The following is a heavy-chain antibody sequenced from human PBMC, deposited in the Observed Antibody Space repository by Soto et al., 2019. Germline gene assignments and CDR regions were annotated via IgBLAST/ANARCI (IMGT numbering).Heavy chain of an antibody. D-gene: IGHD3-16*02. V-gene: IGHV1-69*01. J-gene: IGHJ4*02. CDR2: IIPIFGTS. CDR3: ASNNRGSYHFDY. CDR1: GGTFRSYA. Sequence: QVLLVQSGAEVKKPGSSVKVSCKASGGTFRSYAISWVRQAPGQGLEWMGGIIPIFGTSNYAQKFQGRVRITADESTTTGYMELSSLRSEDTAVYYCASNNRGSYHFDYCGQGTLVTVSA.